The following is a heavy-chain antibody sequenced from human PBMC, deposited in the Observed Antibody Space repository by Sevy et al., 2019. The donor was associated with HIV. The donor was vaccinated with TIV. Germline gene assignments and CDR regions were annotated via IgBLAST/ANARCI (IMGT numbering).Heavy chain of an antibody. V-gene: IGHV3-23*01. Sequence: GGSLRLSCAASGFTFSSYAMSWVRQAPGKGLEWVSAISGSGGSTYYADSVKGRLTISRDNSKNTLYLQMYSLRAEDTAVCYCAKTSRVVGATSAFDFWGQGTMVTVSS. D-gene: IGHD1-26*01. J-gene: IGHJ3*01. CDR2: ISGSGGST. CDR3: AKTSRVVGATSAFDF. CDR1: GFTFSSYA.